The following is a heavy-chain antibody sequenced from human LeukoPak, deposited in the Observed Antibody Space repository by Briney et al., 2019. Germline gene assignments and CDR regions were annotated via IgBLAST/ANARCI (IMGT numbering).Heavy chain of an antibody. CDR3: ARSDGSGWPLDK. CDR1: GFTFSTNA. V-gene: IGHV3-23*01. CDR2: IRGSGDDT. Sequence: GGSLRLSCAASGFTFSTNAMAWVRQAPGKGLEWVSAIRGSGDDTYYADSVKGRFTISRDNSKNTLSLQMNSLRVEDTAVYYCARSDGSGWPLDKWGQGTLVTVSS. D-gene: IGHD6-19*01. J-gene: IGHJ4*02.